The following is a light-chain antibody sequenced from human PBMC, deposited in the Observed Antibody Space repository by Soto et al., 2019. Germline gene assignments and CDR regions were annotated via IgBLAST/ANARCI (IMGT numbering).Light chain of an antibody. CDR1: QSISIY. CDR2: AGS. V-gene: IGKV1-39*01. CDR3: QQSHSTPKT. Sequence: IQMTQSPSSLSASVGDRVTITCRASQSISIYVNWYQQKPGEAPILLIYAGSSLQSGVPSRFGGSGSGTDFTLTVSSLQPEDFATYYCQQSHSTPKTFGQGTKVDI. J-gene: IGKJ1*01.